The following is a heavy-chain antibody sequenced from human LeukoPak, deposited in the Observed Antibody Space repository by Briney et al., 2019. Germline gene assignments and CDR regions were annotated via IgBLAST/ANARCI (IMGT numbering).Heavy chain of an antibody. V-gene: IGHV1-18*01. CDR1: GYTFTSYG. CDR3: ARGQATTPYYFCSGYRYYYYYYRDV. CDR2: ISAYNGNT. Sequence: ASVKVSCKASGYTFTSYGISWVRQDPGQGNEWMGWISAYNGNTNYAQKLQGRVTMTTDTSTTKDYMELRGLRSDDKAVYYCARGQATTPYYFCSGYRYYYYYYRDVWGKGTSVTVSS. J-gene: IGHJ6*03. D-gene: IGHD3-3*01.